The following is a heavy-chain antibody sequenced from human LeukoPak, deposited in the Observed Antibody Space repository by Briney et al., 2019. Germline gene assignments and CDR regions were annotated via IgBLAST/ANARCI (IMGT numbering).Heavy chain of an antibody. Sequence: SVKVSCKASGGTFSSYAISWVRQAPGQGPEWMGRIIPIFGIANYAQKFQGRVTITADKSTSTAYMELSSLRSEDTAVYYCARDLGDYYDSSGYSYGYWGQGALVTVSS. CDR2: IIPIFGIA. D-gene: IGHD3-22*01. CDR1: GGTFSSYA. J-gene: IGHJ4*02. CDR3: ARDLGDYYDSSGYSYGY. V-gene: IGHV1-69*04.